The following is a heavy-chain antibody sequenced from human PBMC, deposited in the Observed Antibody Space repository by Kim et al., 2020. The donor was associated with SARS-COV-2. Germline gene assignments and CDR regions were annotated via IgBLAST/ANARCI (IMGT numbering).Heavy chain of an antibody. CDR1: GFTFSSYA. Sequence: GGSLRLSCAASGFTFSSYAMSWVRQAPGKGLEWVSAISGSGGSTYYADSVKGRFTISRDNSKNTLYLQMKSLRAEDTAVYYCAKGVGATIGSPWSRDWFDPWGQGPLVTVSS. CDR3: AKGVGATIGSPWSRDWFDP. V-gene: IGHV3-23*01. J-gene: IGHJ5*02. CDR2: ISGSGGST. D-gene: IGHD1-26*01.